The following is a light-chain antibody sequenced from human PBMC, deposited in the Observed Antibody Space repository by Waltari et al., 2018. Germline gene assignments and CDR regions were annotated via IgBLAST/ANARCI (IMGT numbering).Light chain of an antibody. V-gene: IGKV3-20*01. CDR1: QSVSGSY. J-gene: IGKJ2*01. CDR2: GAS. CDR3: QQYGSSPYT. Sequence: GTLSLSQGERATLSCRASQSVSGSYLAWYQHKPGQAPRLLIYGASSRATGIADRFSGSGSGTDFTLTISRLEPDDFAVYYCQQYGSSPYTFGQGTKLEIK.